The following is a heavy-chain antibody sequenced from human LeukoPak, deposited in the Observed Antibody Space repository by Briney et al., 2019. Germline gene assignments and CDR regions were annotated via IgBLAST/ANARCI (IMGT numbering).Heavy chain of an antibody. Sequence: GGSLRLSRAASGFTFNNYEMHWVRHTAGKGLEWVSAVGIAGDTFYAGSVKGRFSISRDNAESSLFLQMNSLRAGDTAVYYCAREGRMGTADAFDVWGQGTMVTVSS. CDR2: VGIAGDT. CDR1: GFTFNNYE. CDR3: AREGRMGTADAFDV. D-gene: IGHD1-14*01. J-gene: IGHJ3*01. V-gene: IGHV3-13*01.